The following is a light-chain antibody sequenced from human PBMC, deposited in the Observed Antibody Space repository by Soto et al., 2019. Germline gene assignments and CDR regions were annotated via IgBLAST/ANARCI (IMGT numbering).Light chain of an antibody. J-gene: IGKJ1*01. CDR1: QSGSSSF. CDR3: QHYGTSLWT. CDR2: GAS. V-gene: IGKV3-20*01. Sequence: EIMLTQSPGTLSSSPGERATLSCRASQSGSSSFLAWYQQKPGQAPRLLIYGASIRATGIPDSFSGSGSGTDFPLPISRLDPDDFAMYLCQHYGTSLWTFGQGTKVEIK.